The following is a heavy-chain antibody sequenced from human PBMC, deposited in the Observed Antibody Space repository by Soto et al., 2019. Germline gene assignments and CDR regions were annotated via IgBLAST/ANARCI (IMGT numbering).Heavy chain of an antibody. J-gene: IGHJ6*02. V-gene: IGHV3-21*01. CDR1: GFTFRTYT. CDR3: ARDRGYDAHDYYYNAMDV. CDR2: IRGFSPYT. Sequence: GVSLRLSCISSGFTFRTYTMNWVRQSPGKGLEWVSGIRGFSPYTFYAESVKGRFTISRDNARNSLYLQMNSLRAEDTAVYYCARDRGYDAHDYYYNAMDVWGQGTTVTVSS. D-gene: IGHD2-15*01.